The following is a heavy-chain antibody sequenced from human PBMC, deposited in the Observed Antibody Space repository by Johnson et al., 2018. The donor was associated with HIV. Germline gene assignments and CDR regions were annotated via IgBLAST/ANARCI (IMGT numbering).Heavy chain of an antibody. CDR3: ARAVGAPRAYEDDALDI. Sequence: VQLVESGGGLVQPGGSLRLSCAASGFTFSSYAMHWVRQAPGKGLEYVSAISSNGGSTYYANSVKGRFTISRDNSKNTLYLQMGSLRAEDMAVYYCARAVGAPRAYEDDALDIWGQGTMVTGSS. J-gene: IGHJ3*02. CDR2: ISSNGGST. D-gene: IGHD1-26*01. V-gene: IGHV3-64*01. CDR1: GFTFSSYA.